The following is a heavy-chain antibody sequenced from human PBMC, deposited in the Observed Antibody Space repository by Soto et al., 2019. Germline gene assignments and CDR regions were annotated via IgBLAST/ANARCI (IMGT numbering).Heavy chain of an antibody. D-gene: IGHD2-8*01. Sequence: ASVKVSCKASGYTFTRYGISWVLQAPGQGLEWVGWISGYNGDTKYAQKFQGRVTMTIDTSTTTTYMELRSLTSDDTAVFYCAKNGQPPYYYYGMDVWGQGTTVTVSS. CDR2: ISGYNGDT. CDR1: GYTFTRYG. V-gene: IGHV1-18*01. J-gene: IGHJ6*02. CDR3: AKNGQPPYYYYGMDV.